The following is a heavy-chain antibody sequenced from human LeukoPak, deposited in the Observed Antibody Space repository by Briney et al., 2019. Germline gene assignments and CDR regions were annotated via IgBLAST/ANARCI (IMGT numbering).Heavy chain of an antibody. CDR1: GYTFTSYD. J-gene: IGHJ5*02. CDR3: AREVDTAMTDP. D-gene: IGHD5-18*01. Sequence: ASVKVSCKASGYTFTSYDINWVRQATGQGLEWMGWMNPNSGNTGYAQKFQGRVTVTRNTFISTAYMELSGLRSEDTAVYYCAREVDTAMTDPWGQGTLVTVSS. V-gene: IGHV1-8*01. CDR2: MNPNSGNT.